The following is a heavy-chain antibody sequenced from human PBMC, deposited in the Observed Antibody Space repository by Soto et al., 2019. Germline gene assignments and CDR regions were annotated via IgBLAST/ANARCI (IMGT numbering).Heavy chain of an antibody. CDR1: GGTFSSYA. J-gene: IGHJ4*02. CDR2: IIPIFGTA. D-gene: IGHD5-12*01. V-gene: IGHV1-69*13. Sequence: RASVKVSFKASGGTFSSYAISWVRQAPGQGLEWMGGIIPIFGTANYAQKFQGRVTITADESTSTAYMELSSLRSEDTAVYYCARVPGLYGYSGYEYYFDYWGQGTLVTVSS. CDR3: ARVPGLYGYSGYEYYFDY.